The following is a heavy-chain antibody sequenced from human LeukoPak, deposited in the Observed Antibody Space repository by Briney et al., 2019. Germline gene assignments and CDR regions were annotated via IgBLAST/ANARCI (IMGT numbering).Heavy chain of an antibody. D-gene: IGHD3-22*01. J-gene: IGHJ5*02. CDR3: AKAPRSDYYA. CDR1: GFTFSSYG. CDR2: ISYDGSDK. V-gene: IGHV3-30*18. Sequence: PGGSLRLSCAASGFTFSSYGMHWVRQAPGKGLDWVAFISYDGSDKYNADSVKGRFTISRDNSKNTLYLQMNSLRAEDTAVYYCAKAPRSDYYAWGQGTLVTVSS.